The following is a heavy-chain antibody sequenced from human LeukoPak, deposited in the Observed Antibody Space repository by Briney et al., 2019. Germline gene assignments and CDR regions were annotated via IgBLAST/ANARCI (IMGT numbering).Heavy chain of an antibody. CDR3: AKVAYSGYWASFDY. CDR2: IGGSGYST. J-gene: IGHJ4*02. D-gene: IGHD5-12*01. V-gene: IGHV3-23*01. CDR1: GFTFSNAW. Sequence: GGSLRLSCAASGFTFSNAWMSWVRQAPGKGLEWVSAIGGSGYSTYYADSVKGRFTISRDNSKNTLYLQMNSRRAEDTAVYYCAKVAYSGYWASFDYWGQGTLVTVSS.